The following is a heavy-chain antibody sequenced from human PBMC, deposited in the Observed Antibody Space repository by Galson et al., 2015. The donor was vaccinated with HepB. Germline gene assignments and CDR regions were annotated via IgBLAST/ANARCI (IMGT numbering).Heavy chain of an antibody. CDR2: TIPIVGTA. J-gene: IGHJ5*02. CDR3: ARNRTGWFDH. D-gene: IGHD1-14*01. Sequence: SVKVSCKASGGTTSYGVSWVRQAPGQGLEWLGGTIPIVGTANYAQNFQARVTIFADESTNTAYMELSGLRYEDTAVYFWARNRTGWFDHWGQGTLVTVSS. V-gene: IGHV1-69*13. CDR1: GGTTSYG.